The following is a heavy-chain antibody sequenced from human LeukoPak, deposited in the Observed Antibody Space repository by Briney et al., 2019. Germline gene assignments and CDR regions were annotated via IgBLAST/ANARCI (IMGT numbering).Heavy chain of an antibody. CDR2: INHSGST. V-gene: IGHV4-34*01. CDR3: ARGGTMIVVVTTRAFDI. Sequence: SETLSLTCAVYGGSFSGYYWSWIRQPPGKGLEWIGEINHSGSTNYNPSLKSRVTISVDTSKNQFSLKLSSVTAADTAVYYCARGGTMIVVVTTRAFDIWGQGTMVTVSS. CDR1: GGSFSGYY. J-gene: IGHJ3*02. D-gene: IGHD3-22*01.